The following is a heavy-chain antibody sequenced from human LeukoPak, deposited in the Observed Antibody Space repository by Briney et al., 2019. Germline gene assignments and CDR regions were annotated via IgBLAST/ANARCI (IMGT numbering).Heavy chain of an antibody. CDR2: ISSSGSTI. V-gene: IGHV3-11*01. CDR3: ARDRVVTKHPDAFDI. D-gene: IGHD3-3*01. J-gene: IGHJ3*02. CDR1: GFTFSDYY. Sequence: KPGGSLRPSCAASGFTFSDYYMSWIRQAPGKGLEWVSYISSSGSTIYYADSVKGRFTISRDNAKNSLYLQMNSLRAEDTAVYYCARDRVVTKHPDAFDIWGQGTMVTVSS.